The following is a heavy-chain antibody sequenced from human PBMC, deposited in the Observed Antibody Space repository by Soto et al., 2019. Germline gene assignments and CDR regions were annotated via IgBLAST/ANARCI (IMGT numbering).Heavy chain of an antibody. Sequence: QVQLVQSEAELKKPGASVKVSCKASGYTLTSYGISWVRQAPGQGLEWMGWISAYNGNTNYAQKLHGRVTMTTDTSTSTAYMELRSLRSDVTAVYYCARDRAVALKNAFDIWGQGTMVTVSS. J-gene: IGHJ3*02. V-gene: IGHV1-18*01. CDR1: GYTLTSYG. D-gene: IGHD6-19*01. CDR2: ISAYNGNT. CDR3: ARDRAVALKNAFDI.